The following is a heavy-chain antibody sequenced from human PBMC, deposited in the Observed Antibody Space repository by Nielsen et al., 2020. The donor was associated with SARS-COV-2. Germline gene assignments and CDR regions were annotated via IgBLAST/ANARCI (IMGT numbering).Heavy chain of an antibody. CDR3: ARTLHTGYNWFDP. CDR2: IYYSGST. D-gene: IGHD7-27*01. V-gene: IGHV4-39*01. Sequence: SETLSLTCTVSGGSISSSSYYWGWIRQPPGKGLEWIGSIYYSGSTYYNPSLKSRVTISVDTSKNQFSLKLSSVTAADTAVYYCARTLHTGYNWFDPWGQGTLVTVSS. J-gene: IGHJ5*02. CDR1: GGSISSSSYY.